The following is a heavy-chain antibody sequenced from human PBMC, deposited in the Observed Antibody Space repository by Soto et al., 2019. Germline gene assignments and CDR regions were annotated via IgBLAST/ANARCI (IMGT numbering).Heavy chain of an antibody. Sequence: EVQLLDSGGGLVQPGGSLRLSCAASGFTFSSHAMSWVRQAPGKGLEWVSSMSGSGDNTYHADSVKGRFTVSRDNSKNTLYQQINSLRVEDTAVYYCAKGYYTNYNWFDPWGQGTLVTVSP. CDR1: GFTFSSHA. D-gene: IGHD4-4*01. CDR2: MSGSGDNT. V-gene: IGHV3-23*01. CDR3: AKGYYTNYNWFDP. J-gene: IGHJ5*02.